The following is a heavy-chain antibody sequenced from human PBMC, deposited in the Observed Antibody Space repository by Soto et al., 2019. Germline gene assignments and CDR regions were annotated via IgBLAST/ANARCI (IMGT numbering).Heavy chain of an antibody. Sequence: PGGSLRLSCAASGFTFSSYWMHWVRQAPGKGLVWVSRINSDGSSTSYADSVKGRFTISRDNAKNTLYLQMNSLRAEDTAVYYCARYIVVVTATSAFDIWGQGTMVTDSS. V-gene: IGHV3-74*01. CDR2: INSDGSST. CDR1: GFTFSSYW. CDR3: ARYIVVVTATSAFDI. D-gene: IGHD2-21*02. J-gene: IGHJ3*02.